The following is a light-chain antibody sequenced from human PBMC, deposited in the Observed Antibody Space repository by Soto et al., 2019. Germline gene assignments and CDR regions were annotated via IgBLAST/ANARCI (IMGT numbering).Light chain of an antibody. V-gene: IGKV3-20*01. CDR3: QQYGSSPPYT. CDR1: QSVSNKY. J-gene: IGKJ2*01. Sequence: EVVLTQSPGTRSLSPGERATLSCRASQSVSNKYLAWYQQKPGQAPRLLIFGSSDRATGIPDRFSGSGSGTDFTLTISRLEPEDFAVYYCQQYGSSPPYTFGQGTKLEIK. CDR2: GSS.